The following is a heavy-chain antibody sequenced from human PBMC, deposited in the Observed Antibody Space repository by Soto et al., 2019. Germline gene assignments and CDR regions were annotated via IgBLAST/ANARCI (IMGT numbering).Heavy chain of an antibody. Sequence: PSETLSLTCTVAGGSISSYYWSWIRQPPGKGLEWIGYIYYSGSTNYNPSPKSRVTISVDTSKNQFSLKLSSVTAADTAVYYCAVNRDGYNLYYFDYWGQGTLVTASS. CDR3: AVNRDGYNLYYFDY. CDR2: IYYSGST. CDR1: GGSISSYY. D-gene: IGHD6-25*01. J-gene: IGHJ4*02. V-gene: IGHV4-59*01.